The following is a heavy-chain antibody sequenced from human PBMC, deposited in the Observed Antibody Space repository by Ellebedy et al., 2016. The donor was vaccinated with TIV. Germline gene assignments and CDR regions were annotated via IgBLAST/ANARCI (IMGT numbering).Heavy chain of an antibody. CDR3: ARGPEENYDSSGYFYN. J-gene: IGHJ4*02. Sequence: GESLKISCAASGFTFSSYSMNWVRQAPGKGLEWISYISSSGTTTYYADSVKGRFTITRDNAKNSLSLQINSLRAEDTAVYYCARGPEENYDSSGYFYNWGPGTLVTVSS. V-gene: IGHV3-48*04. CDR1: GFTFSSYS. D-gene: IGHD3-22*01. CDR2: ISSSGTTT.